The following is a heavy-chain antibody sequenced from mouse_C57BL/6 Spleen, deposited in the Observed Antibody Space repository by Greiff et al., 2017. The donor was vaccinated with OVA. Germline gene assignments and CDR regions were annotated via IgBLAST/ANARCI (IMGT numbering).Heavy chain of an antibody. D-gene: IGHD2-2*01. CDR3: ARAGYDYWYFDV. CDR2: TFYSGIT. Sequence: EVQLQESGPSLVRPSQTLSLTCTVTGFSINSDCYWIWIRQFPGNKLEYIGYTFYSGITYYNPSLESRTYITRDTSKNQFSLKLSSVTTEDTATDYCARAGYDYWYFDVWGTGTTVTVSS. CDR1: GFSINSDCY. J-gene: IGHJ1*03. V-gene: IGHV3-3*01.